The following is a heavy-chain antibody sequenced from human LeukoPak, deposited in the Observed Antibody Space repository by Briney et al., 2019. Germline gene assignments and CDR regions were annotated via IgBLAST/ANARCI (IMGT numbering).Heavy chain of an antibody. CDR2: ISSSGSTI. D-gene: IGHD3-22*01. CDR1: GFTFSDYY. V-gene: IGHV3-11*04. CDR3: ARDYYDSSGYYYFDY. Sequence: PGGSLRLSCAAAGFTFSDYYMSWIRQAPGKGLEWVSYISSSGSTIYYADSVKGRFTISRDNAKNSLYLQMNSLRAEDTAVYYCARDYYDSSGYYYFDYWGQGTLVTVSS. J-gene: IGHJ4*02.